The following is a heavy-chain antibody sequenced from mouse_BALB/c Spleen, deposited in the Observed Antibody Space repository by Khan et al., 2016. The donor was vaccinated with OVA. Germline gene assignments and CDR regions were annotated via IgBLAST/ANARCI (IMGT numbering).Heavy chain of an antibody. J-gene: IGHJ3*01. V-gene: IGHV1-4*01. CDR3: VREGAYYRSDGWFAY. Sequence: VQLQESGAELARPGASVKMSCNASGYTFTTYTIHWVKQRPGQGLEWIGYIIPSNDYTNYNQKFKDRATLTADKSSSTAYMQLSSLTSEDSAVYYCVREGAYYRSDGWFAYWGQGTLVTVSA. CDR1: GYTFTTYT. CDR2: IIPSNDYT. D-gene: IGHD2-14*01.